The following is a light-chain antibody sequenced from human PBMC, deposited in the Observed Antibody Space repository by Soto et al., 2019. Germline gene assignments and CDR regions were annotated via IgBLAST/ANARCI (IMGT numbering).Light chain of an antibody. J-gene: IGKJ3*01. CDR1: QSVNSK. Sequence: EIVMTQSPATLSVSPGGRATLSCRASQSVNSKLAWYQQKPGQAPRLLIHGTSTRATGVPARFSGSGSGTESTLIISSLQSEDFAVYYCQQYNYWPPSFGPGTKGIS. CDR3: QQYNYWPPS. V-gene: IGKV3-15*01. CDR2: GTS.